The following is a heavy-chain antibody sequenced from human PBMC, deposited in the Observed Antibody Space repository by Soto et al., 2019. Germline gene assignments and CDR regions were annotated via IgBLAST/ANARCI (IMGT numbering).Heavy chain of an antibody. CDR1: GGSFSDYY. CDR2: XXXSGSX. Sequence: SETLSLTCAVYGGSFSDYYWSWIRQPPGKGLEXIGXXXXSGSXNXXPXXXSRVTISVDTSKNQFSLKLSSVTAADKAVYYCARGGGRDGYYFDYWGQGTLVTVIL. V-gene: IGHV4-34*01. CDR3: ARGGGRDGYYFDY. D-gene: IGHD2-15*01. J-gene: IGHJ4*02.